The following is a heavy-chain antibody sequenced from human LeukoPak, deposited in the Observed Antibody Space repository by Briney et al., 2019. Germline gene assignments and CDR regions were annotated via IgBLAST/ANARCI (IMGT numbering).Heavy chain of an antibody. CDR2: ISSSSSYI. V-gene: IGHV3-21*01. J-gene: IGHJ6*02. CDR3: ARDEVPYGMDV. Sequence: GGSLRLSCAASGFTFSSYSMNWVRQAPGKGLEWVSSISSSSSYIYYADSVKGRFTISRDNAKNSLYLRMNSLRAEDTAVYYCARDEVPYGMDVWGQGTTVTVS. CDR1: GFTFSSYS.